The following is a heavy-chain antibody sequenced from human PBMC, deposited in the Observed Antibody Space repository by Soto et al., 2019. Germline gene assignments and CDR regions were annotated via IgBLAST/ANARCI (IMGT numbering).Heavy chain of an antibody. D-gene: IGHD7-27*01. CDR2: ISGDASST. CDR3: TRGGTRTTYWGLFDS. J-gene: IGHJ4*02. Sequence: EVKVVESGGGLVQPGGSLSLSCAASGFTFSDNWMHWVRQPPGKGPVWVSRISGDASSTSYADSVKGRFTISRDSAKNTVYLQMDRLRVEYTAVYYFTRGGTRTTYWGLFDSWGQGTLVTVSS. V-gene: IGHV3-74*01. CDR1: GFTFSDNW.